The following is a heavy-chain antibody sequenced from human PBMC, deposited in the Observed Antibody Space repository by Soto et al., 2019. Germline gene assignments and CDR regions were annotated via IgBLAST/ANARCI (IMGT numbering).Heavy chain of an antibody. CDR2: INPETGGT. D-gene: IGHD6-6*01. J-gene: IGHJ6*02. CDR3: ARLGIAAPTADYYGMDV. CDR1: GFTCTRSA. V-gene: IGHV1-2*02. Sequence: ASVKVSCKASGFTCTRSAVQWVRQARGQRLEWMGWINPETGGTSYAQKFQGRVTLSRDTSINTAYLELSSLRFADAAVYYCARLGIAAPTADYYGMDVWGQGTTVTVS.